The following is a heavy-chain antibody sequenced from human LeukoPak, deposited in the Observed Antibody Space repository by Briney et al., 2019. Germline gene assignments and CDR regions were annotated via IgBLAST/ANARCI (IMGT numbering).Heavy chain of an antibody. Sequence: PGGSLRLSCAASGFTFSSYGMHWVGQAPGKGLEGVAVISDDGSKKFYADSVKGRFTISRDNSKNTLYLQMNSLRGEDTAVYYCARQYDSSGYSAFDIWGQGTMVTVSS. J-gene: IGHJ3*02. CDR3: ARQYDSSGYSAFDI. V-gene: IGHV3-30*03. CDR2: ISDDGSKK. D-gene: IGHD3-22*01. CDR1: GFTFSSYG.